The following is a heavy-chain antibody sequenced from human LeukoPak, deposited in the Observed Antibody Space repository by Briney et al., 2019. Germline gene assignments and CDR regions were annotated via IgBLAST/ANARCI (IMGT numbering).Heavy chain of an antibody. Sequence: GGSLRLSCVASGFTFDSNVMNWVRQAPDKGLEWVAFISYDGTTKLYAVSVKGRFTISRDSSKNILYLQMNSLRTEDTAVYYCVKGFYYNSRTYSSPLNYWGQGTLVTVSS. D-gene: IGHD3-22*01. V-gene: IGHV3-30*18. CDR2: ISYDGTTK. CDR3: VKGFYYNSRTYSSPLNY. J-gene: IGHJ4*02. CDR1: GFTFDSNV.